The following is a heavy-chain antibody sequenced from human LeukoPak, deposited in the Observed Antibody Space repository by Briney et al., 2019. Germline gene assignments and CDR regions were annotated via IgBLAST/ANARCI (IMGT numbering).Heavy chain of an antibody. J-gene: IGHJ3*02. CDR1: GGSFSGYY. CDR3: ASRPDAFDI. CDR2: INHSGST. V-gene: IGHV4-34*01. Sequence: SETLSLTCAVYGGSFSGYYWSWIRQAPGKGLEWIGEINHSGSTNYNPSLKSRVTISVDTSKNQFSLKLSSVTAADTAVYYCASRPDAFDIWGQGTMVTVSS.